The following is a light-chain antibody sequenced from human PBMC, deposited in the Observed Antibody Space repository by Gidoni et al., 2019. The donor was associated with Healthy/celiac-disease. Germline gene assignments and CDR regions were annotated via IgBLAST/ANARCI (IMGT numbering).Light chain of an antibody. J-gene: IGKJ4*01. CDR3: QQYGSSLLT. CDR2: GAS. Sequence: ILFAQPPGTLTLSPGERATLSCRASQSVSSSYLAWYQQKPGQAARLLIYGASSSATGIPDRFSGSGSGTDFTLTISRLEPEDFAVYYCQQYGSSLLTFGGGTKVEIK. CDR1: QSVSSSY. V-gene: IGKV3-20*01.